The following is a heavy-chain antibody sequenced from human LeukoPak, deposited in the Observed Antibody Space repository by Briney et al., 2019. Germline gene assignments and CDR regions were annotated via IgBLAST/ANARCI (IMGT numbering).Heavy chain of an antibody. V-gene: IGHV3-7*01. D-gene: IGHD2-15*01. CDR3: ASEDCSGGSCYLDY. CDR1: GFTFSSYW. CDR2: IKQDGSEK. Sequence: GGSLRLSCAASGFTFSSYWMSWVRQAPGKGLEWVANIKQDGSEKYYVDSVKGRFTISRDNAKNPLYLQMNSLRAEDTAVYYCASEDCSGGSCYLDYWGQGTLVTVSS. J-gene: IGHJ4*02.